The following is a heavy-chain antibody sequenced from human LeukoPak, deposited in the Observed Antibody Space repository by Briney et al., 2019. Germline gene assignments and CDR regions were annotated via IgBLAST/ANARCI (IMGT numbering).Heavy chain of an antibody. CDR2: INHSGST. CDR3: ARAVVVAATFTIYYYYYYMDV. CDR1: GGSFRGYY. D-gene: IGHD2-15*01. V-gene: IGHV4-34*01. J-gene: IGHJ6*03. Sequence: SETLSLTCAVYGGSFRGYYWSWLRQPPGKGLEWIGEINHSGSTNYNPSLKSRVTISVDTSKNQFSLKLSSVTAADTAVYYCARAVVVAATFTIYYYYYYMDVWGKGTTVTVSS.